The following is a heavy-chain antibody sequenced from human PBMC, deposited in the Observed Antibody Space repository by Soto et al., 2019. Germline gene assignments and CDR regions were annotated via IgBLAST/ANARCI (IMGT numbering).Heavy chain of an antibody. D-gene: IGHD3-10*01. V-gene: IGHV3-33*01. CDR3: ATEPRMSSRGRGGMDV. J-gene: IGHJ6*02. CDR1: GFSIRTYG. Sequence: QVELVESGGGVVQPGKSLRLSCVASGFSIRTYGMHWVRQAPGKGLEWVAVIWSDGSDQLYADSMKGRLTISRVNAKNTLYLQVNSLRADDTAVYFCATEPRMSSRGRGGMDVWGHGTTVIVSS. CDR2: IWSDGSDQ.